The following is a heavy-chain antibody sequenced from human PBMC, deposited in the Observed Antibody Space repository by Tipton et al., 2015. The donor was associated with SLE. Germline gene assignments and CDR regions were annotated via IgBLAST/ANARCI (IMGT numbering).Heavy chain of an antibody. D-gene: IGHD2-21*01. Sequence: SLRLSCAASGFTFSSYGMHWVRQAPGKGLEWVAVIWYDGSNKYYADSVKGRFTISRDNSKNTLYLQMNSLRAEDTAVYYCARGGWAIPPYYGMDVWGQGTTVTVSS. CDR3: ARGGWAIPPYYGMDV. CDR2: IWYDGSNK. J-gene: IGHJ6*02. V-gene: IGHV3-33*01. CDR1: GFTFSSYG.